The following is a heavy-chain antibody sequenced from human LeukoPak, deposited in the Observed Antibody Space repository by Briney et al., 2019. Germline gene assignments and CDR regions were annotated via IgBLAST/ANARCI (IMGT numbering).Heavy chain of an antibody. Sequence: GASVKVSCKASGYSFTSCYLHWVRQAPGQGLEWMGVINPSGGSTSYAQNFQGRVTMTRDTSTSTVYVELSSLRSEDTAVYYCARTTEYRRPLDYWGQGTLVTVSS. CDR1: GYSFTSCY. D-gene: IGHD2/OR15-2a*01. CDR2: INPSGGST. V-gene: IGHV1-46*01. J-gene: IGHJ4*02. CDR3: ARTTEYRRPLDY.